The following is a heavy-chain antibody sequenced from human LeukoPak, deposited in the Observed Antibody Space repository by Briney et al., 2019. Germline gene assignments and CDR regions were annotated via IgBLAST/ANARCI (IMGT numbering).Heavy chain of an antibody. D-gene: IGHD3-3*01. Sequence: ASVKVSCKASGYTFTNYGISLVRQAPGQGLEWMGWISIYNGNTDYAQKLRGRVTMTTDTSTSTAYMELRSLRSDDTAVYYCARITYDFWSGYYMPDDPWGQGTLGTVSS. CDR3: ARITYDFWSGYYMPDDP. CDR1: GYTFTNYG. CDR2: ISIYNGNT. V-gene: IGHV1-18*01. J-gene: IGHJ5*02.